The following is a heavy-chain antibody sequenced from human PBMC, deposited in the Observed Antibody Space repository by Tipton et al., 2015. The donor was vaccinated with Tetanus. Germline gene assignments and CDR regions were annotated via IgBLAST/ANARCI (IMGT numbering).Heavy chain of an antibody. V-gene: IGHV1-2*02. CDR3: ARDRGDYIYYGMDV. CDR1: GYTFTNYY. D-gene: IGHD3-22*01. Sequence: QVQLVQSGAEMKKPGASVKVSCTASGYTFTNYYIYWVRQAPGQGLEWMGWIDPNSGGTVYAKKFQGRVTMTRDTSISTAYMELRSLRSDETAVYYCARDRGDYIYYGMDVWGPGTTVTVS. CDR2: IDPNSGGT. J-gene: IGHJ6*02.